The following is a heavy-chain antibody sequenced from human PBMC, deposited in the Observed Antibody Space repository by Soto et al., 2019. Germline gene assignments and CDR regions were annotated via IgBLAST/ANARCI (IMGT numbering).Heavy chain of an antibody. Sequence: EVQLAESGGGLVQPGGSLRLSCAASGFTFSSYSMNWVRQAPGKGLEWVSYISSSSRTLYYADSVKGRFTISRDNAKNALYLQMNSLRDEDTAVYYCAGARGYGYGDFDYWGQGTLVTVSS. J-gene: IGHJ4*02. CDR3: AGARGYGYGDFDY. D-gene: IGHD5-18*01. CDR1: GFTFSSYS. CDR2: ISSSSRTL. V-gene: IGHV3-48*02.